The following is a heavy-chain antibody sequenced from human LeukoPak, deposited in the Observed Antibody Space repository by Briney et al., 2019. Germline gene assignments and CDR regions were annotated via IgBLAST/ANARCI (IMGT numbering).Heavy chain of an antibody. J-gene: IGHJ4*02. CDR1: GFTFDDYA. CDR2: ISWNSGSI. Sequence: PGRSLRLSCAASGFTFDDYAMHWVRQAPGKGLEWVSGISWNSGSIGYADSVKGRFTISRDNAKSSLYLQMNSLRAEDTALYHCAKGYSSGYYNPIDSWGQGTLVSVSS. V-gene: IGHV3-9*01. D-gene: IGHD3-22*01. CDR3: AKGYSSGYYNPIDS.